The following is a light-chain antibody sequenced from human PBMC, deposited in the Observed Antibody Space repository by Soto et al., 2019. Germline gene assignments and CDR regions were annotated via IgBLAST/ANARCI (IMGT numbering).Light chain of an antibody. CDR3: TSYTSSSTLV. Sequence: QSVLTQPASVYGSPGQSITISCSGTSSDVGGYNYVSWYQQHPGKAPKLMIYEVSYRPSGVSNRFSGSKSGNTASLTISGLQAEDEADYYCTSYTSSSTLVFGGGTKVTVL. J-gene: IGLJ3*02. CDR2: EVS. CDR1: SSDVGGYNY. V-gene: IGLV2-14*01.